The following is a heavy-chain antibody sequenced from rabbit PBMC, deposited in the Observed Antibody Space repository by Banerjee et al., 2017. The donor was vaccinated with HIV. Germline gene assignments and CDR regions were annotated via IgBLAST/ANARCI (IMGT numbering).Heavy chain of an antibody. CDR3: VKDYSGWGADL. V-gene: IGHV1S43*01. J-gene: IGHJ3*01. CDR2: IYTSGAST. D-gene: IGHD4-1*01. CDR1: GIDFSNYYY. Sequence: QQQLEESGGGLVKPGGTLTLTCKASGIDFSNYYYMCWVRQAPGKGLELIACIYTSGASTWYASWVNGRFTISRSTSLNTVDLKVTSLTAADTATYFCVKDYSGWGADLWGQGTLVTVS.